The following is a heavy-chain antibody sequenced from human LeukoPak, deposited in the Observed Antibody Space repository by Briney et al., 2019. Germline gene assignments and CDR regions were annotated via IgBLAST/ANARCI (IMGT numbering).Heavy chain of an antibody. CDR3: ARGKRAAAGTGDY. J-gene: IGHJ4*02. Sequence: PGGSLRLSCAASGFTFSSYSMNWVRQAPGKGLEWVSSISGSSSYIYYADSVKGRFTISRDNAKNSLYLQMNSLRAEDTAVYYCARGKRAAAGTGDYWGQGTLVTVSS. V-gene: IGHV3-21*04. CDR2: ISGSSSYI. CDR1: GFTFSSYS. D-gene: IGHD6-13*01.